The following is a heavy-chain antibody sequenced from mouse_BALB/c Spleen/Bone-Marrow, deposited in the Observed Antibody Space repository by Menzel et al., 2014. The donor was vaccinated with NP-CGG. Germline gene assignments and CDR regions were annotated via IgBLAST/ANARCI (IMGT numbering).Heavy chain of an antibody. CDR3: AREGPWFAF. CDR2: IGTYYGDA. V-gene: IGHV1S137*01. Sequence: QVQLKESGAELVRPGVSVKISCKGSGYTFTDYAMHWVKRSHAKSLEWIGVIGTYYGDATYNQKFKTKATMTVDKSSSTAYMELARLTSEDSALYYCAREGPWFAFWGQGTLVTVSA. CDR1: GYTFTDYA. J-gene: IGHJ3*01.